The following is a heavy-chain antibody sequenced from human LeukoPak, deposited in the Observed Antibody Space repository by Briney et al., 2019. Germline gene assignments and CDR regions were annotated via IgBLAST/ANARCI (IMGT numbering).Heavy chain of an antibody. D-gene: IGHD3-10*01. V-gene: IGHV4-39*07. Sequence: TSETLSLTCTVSGGSISSSSYYWGWIRQPPGKGLEWIGSIYYSGSTYYNPSLKSRVTISVDTSKNQFSLKLSSVTAADTAVYYCARDGWEYYYGSGSYPGAFDIWGQGTMVTVSS. CDR1: GGSISSSSYY. CDR3: ARDGWEYYYGSGSYPGAFDI. J-gene: IGHJ3*02. CDR2: IYYSGST.